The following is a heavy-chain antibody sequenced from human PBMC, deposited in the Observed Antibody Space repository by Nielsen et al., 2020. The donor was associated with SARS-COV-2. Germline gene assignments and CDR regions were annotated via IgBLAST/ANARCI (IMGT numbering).Heavy chain of an antibody. CDR3: AREAVSGDWPSFDF. Sequence: GESLKISCVASGFIISSYGMHWVRQAPGKGLEWVAVLWTDGISKSYVDSVKGRFTISRDNSRNTMYLQMGGLRAEDTAVYYCAREAVSGDWPSFDFWGQGTVVTVSS. V-gene: IGHV3-33*08. CDR1: GFIISSYG. D-gene: IGHD2-21*02. J-gene: IGHJ4*02. CDR2: LWTDGISK.